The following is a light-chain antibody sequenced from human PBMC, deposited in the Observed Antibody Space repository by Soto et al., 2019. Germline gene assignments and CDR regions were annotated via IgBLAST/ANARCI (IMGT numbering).Light chain of an antibody. J-gene: IGKJ3*01. CDR1: QSVRSN. V-gene: IGKV3-15*01. CDR2: GAF. CDR3: QQYNNWPPVT. Sequence: EIVMTQSPVTLSVSPGERATLSCRASQSVRSNLAWYQQKPGQAPSLLIYGAFTRATGIPTRFSGTGSGTEFTLTISSLQSEDFALYYCQQYNNWPPVTFGPGTKVDI.